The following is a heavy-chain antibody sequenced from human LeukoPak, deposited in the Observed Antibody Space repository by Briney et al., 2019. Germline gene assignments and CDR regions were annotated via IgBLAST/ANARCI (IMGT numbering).Heavy chain of an antibody. D-gene: IGHD1-7*01. V-gene: IGHV3-23*01. CDR1: GLTFNNYG. J-gene: IGHJ4*02. CDR2: VSGTGGST. CDR3: VRGTSDS. Sequence: GGTLRLSCAASGLTFNNYGMSWVRQAPGQGLEWVSSVSGTGGSTYYSDSVKGRFTISRDNSKNTLYLQMNSLRAEDTAIYYCVRGTSDSWGQGTLVTVSS.